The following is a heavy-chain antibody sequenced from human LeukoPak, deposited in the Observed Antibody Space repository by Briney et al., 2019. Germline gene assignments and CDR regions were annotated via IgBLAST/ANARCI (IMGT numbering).Heavy chain of an antibody. D-gene: IGHD7-27*01. V-gene: IGHV3-9*01. CDR1: GFTFDDYA. J-gene: IGHJ4*02. CDR2: ISWNSGSI. Sequence: GGSLRLSCAASGFTFDDYAMHWVRQAPGKGLEWVSGISWNSGSIGYADSVKGRFTISRDNSKNTLYLQMNSLRAEDTAVYYCAKEGGTGDFDFWGQGTLVTVSS. CDR3: AKEGGTGDFDF.